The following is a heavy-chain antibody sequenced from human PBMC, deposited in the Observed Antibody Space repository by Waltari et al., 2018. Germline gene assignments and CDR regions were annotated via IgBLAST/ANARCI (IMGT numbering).Heavy chain of an antibody. CDR2: SNRGGNV. CDR1: GGPFSGYY. D-gene: IGHD1-26*01. J-gene: IGHJ1*01. CDR3: ARAEQGGSAVGPDFQH. Sequence: QVHLQQWGAGLLKPSETLSLTCAVYGGPFSGYYWAWLRQPPGTGPEWIGESNRGGNVNLNPSLKSRVIMSVDTSKTQVFLKLTAVTAADTAVYYCARAEQGGSAVGPDFQHWGQGTLVTVSS. V-gene: IGHV4-34*01.